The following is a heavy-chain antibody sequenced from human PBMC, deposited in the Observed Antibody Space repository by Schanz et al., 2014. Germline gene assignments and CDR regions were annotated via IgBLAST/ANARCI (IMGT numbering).Heavy chain of an antibody. J-gene: IGHJ5*01. CDR2: ISAYNGHT. CDR3: ARAKRFGDMAASLRGLTMADS. D-gene: IGHD3-10*01. Sequence: QVQLVQSGAEVKKPGASVKVSCKASGYTFISYGIKWVRQAPGQGLEWMGWISAYNGHTDYAQKLQGRVTLTTDTSTSTAYMELRNLRSHDTAVYYCARAKRFGDMAASLRGLTMADS. CDR1: GYTFISYG. V-gene: IGHV1-18*01.